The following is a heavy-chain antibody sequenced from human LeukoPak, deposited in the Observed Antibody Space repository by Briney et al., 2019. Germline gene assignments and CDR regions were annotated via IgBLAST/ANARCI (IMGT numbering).Heavy chain of an antibody. V-gene: IGHV3-15*07. D-gene: IGHD6-13*01. Sequence: PGGSLRLSCAAFDFAFCNTWMNWVRQAPGKGLEWVGRIKSKPDGGTTDYAAPVKGRFIISRDDSKDTLYLQMNRLKIEDSAVYYCTTLDSGSWYPSDNWGQGTLVTVSS. CDR3: TTLDSGSWYPSDN. J-gene: IGHJ4*02. CDR2: IKSKPDGGTT. CDR1: DFAFCNTW.